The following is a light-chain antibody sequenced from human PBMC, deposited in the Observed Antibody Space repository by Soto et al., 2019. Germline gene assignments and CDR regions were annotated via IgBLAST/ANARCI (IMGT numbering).Light chain of an antibody. V-gene: IGKV3-20*01. CDR3: QQYGSSGT. Sequence: EIVVTQSPATLPVSPGERATLSGRVSQSVSRNVAWYQQRPGQAPRLILYGASTRATGIPDRFTGSGSGTDFTLTISRLEPEDFAVYYCQQYGSSGTFGQGTKVDIK. CDR2: GAS. J-gene: IGKJ1*01. CDR1: QSVSRN.